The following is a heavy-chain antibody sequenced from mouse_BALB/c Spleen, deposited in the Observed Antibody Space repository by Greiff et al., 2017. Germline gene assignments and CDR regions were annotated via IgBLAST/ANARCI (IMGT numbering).Heavy chain of an antibody. V-gene: IGHV1-9*01. J-gene: IGHJ4*01. Sequence: QVQLQQSGAELMKPGASVKISCKATGYTFSSYWIEWVKQRPGHGLEWIGEILPGSGSTNYNEKFKGKATFTADTSSNTAYMQLSSLTSEDSAVYYCARCSHYRYYAMDYWGQGTSVTVSS. CDR2: ILPGSGST. CDR3: ARCSHYRYYAMDY. CDR1: GYTFSSYW. D-gene: IGHD2-14*01.